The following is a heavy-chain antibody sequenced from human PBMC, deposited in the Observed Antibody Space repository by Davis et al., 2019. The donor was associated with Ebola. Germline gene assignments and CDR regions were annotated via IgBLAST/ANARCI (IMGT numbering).Heavy chain of an antibody. Sequence: GESLKISCAASGFNFNDTYMGWIRQAPGKGLEWLSYISSTGTTINYADSVKGRFTISRDNAKDSLYLQMNSLRTEDTAFYYCAKDFYGSGSYIDAWGQGTLVAVSS. CDR1: GFNFNDTY. CDR3: AKDFYGSGSYIDA. V-gene: IGHV3-11*01. CDR2: ISSTGTTI. J-gene: IGHJ5*02. D-gene: IGHD3-10*01.